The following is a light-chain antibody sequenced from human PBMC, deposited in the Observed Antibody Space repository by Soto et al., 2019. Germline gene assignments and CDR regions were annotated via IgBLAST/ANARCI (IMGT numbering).Light chain of an antibody. Sequence: DIVMTQSPDSLAVSVGERATINCKSSQSVLSSSNNENYLAWYQQKPGQPPKLLVYWASTRESGVPDRFSGSGSGTVFTLTISSLQAEDAAVYYCQQYYSTPLTFGGGTKVEIK. V-gene: IGKV4-1*01. CDR3: QQYYSTPLT. J-gene: IGKJ4*01. CDR2: WAS. CDR1: QSVLSSSNNENY.